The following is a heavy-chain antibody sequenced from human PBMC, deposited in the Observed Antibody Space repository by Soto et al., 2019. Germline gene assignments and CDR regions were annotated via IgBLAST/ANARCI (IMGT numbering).Heavy chain of an antibody. D-gene: IGHD1-26*01. CDR2: IYWDDDK. CDR1: GFSFSTSAVG. V-gene: IGHV2-5*02. Sequence: QITLKESGPTLVKPTQPLTLTCTFSGFSFSTSAVGVGWIRQSPGKALEWLALIYWDDDKRYSPSLKSRLTITKDTSKNQVVLTMTNMDPVDTATYYCARHYSGSYFDYWGQGTLVTVAS. CDR3: ARHYSGSYFDY. J-gene: IGHJ4*02.